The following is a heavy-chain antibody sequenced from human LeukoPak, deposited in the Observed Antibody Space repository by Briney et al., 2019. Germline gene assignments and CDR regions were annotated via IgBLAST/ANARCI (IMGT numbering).Heavy chain of an antibody. Sequence: PSETLSLTCTVPGDSISTYYWSWIRQPAGKGLEWIGRVYATGSTNLNPALQSRVTMSVDTSKNQFSLKLTSVTAADTAVYYCARDRQWLVDHWGQGTLVTVSS. CDR1: GDSISTYY. J-gene: IGHJ5*02. V-gene: IGHV4-4*07. D-gene: IGHD6-19*01. CDR2: VYATGST. CDR3: ARDRQWLVDH.